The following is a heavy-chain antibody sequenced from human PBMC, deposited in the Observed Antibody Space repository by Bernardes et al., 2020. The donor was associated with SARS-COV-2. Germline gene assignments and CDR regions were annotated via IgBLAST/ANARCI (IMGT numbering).Heavy chain of an antibody. D-gene: IGHD3-22*01. CDR3: ATGSPFSMSWFDP. CDR2: FDPEDGET. V-gene: IGHV1-24*01. CDR1: GYTLTELS. J-gene: IGHJ5*02. Sequence: ASVKVSCKVSGYTLTELSMHWVRQAPGKGLEWMGGFDPEDGETIYAQKFQGRVTMTEDTSTDTAYMELSSLRSKDTAVYYCATGSPFSMSWFDPWGQGTLVTVSS.